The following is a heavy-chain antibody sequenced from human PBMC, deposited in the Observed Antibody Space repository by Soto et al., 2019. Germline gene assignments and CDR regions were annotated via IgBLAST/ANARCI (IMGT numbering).Heavy chain of an antibody. J-gene: IGHJ4*02. CDR1: GFTFNAYA. CDR2: IGGSGGNR. D-gene: IGHD4-4*01. Sequence: EVQLLESGGGLVQPGGSLRLSCTASGFTFNAYAMTWVRQAPGKGLEWVSAIGGSGGNRYYAASVKGRFTISRDNSKDTLDLQMNRLRGEDTAVYYCARVASDYINTVDNWGQGIRVT. V-gene: IGHV3-23*01. CDR3: ARVASDYINTVDN.